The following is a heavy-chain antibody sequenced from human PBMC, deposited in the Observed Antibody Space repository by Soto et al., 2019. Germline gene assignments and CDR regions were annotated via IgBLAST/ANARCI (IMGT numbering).Heavy chain of an antibody. CDR3: VRGEGGWETY. CDR2: ISNDGSNK. J-gene: IGHJ4*02. V-gene: IGHV3-30*03. CDR1: GFSFSTYG. Sequence: GGSLRLSCAASGFSFSTYGMHWVRQAPGKGLEWVAFISNDGSNKYYADSVKGRFTISRDNSKNTLYLQMNSLRAEDTAVYYCVRGEGGWETYWGQGTLVTVSS. D-gene: IGHD6-19*01.